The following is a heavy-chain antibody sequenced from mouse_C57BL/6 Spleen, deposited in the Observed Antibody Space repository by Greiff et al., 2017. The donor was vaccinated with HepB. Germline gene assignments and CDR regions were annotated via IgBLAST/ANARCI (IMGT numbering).Heavy chain of an antibody. CDR3: ARLLLFYYYAMDY. Sequence: DVMLVESGGGLVQPGGSLSLSCAASGFTFTDYYMSWVRQPPGKALEWLGFIRNKANGYTTEYSASVKGRFTISRDNSQSILYLQMNALRAEDSATYYCARLLLFYYYAMDYWGQGTSVTVSS. V-gene: IGHV7-3*01. CDR1: GFTFTDYY. D-gene: IGHD2-10*01. CDR2: IRNKANGYTT. J-gene: IGHJ4*01.